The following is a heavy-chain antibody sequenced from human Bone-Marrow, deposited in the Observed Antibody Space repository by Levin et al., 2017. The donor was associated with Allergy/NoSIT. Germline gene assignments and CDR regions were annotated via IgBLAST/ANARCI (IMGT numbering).Heavy chain of an antibody. Sequence: GGSLRLSCAISGITSNNYTLTWVRQPPGKGLEWVSSIRSTGAYMHYADSVKGRFTISRDHAKKLLFLQMSSLRAADTAMYYCASRIAAPGGLDVWGQGTTVTVSS. J-gene: IGHJ6*02. D-gene: IGHD6-25*01. CDR2: IRSTGAYM. V-gene: IGHV3-21*01. CDR3: ASRIAAPGGLDV. CDR1: GITSNNYT.